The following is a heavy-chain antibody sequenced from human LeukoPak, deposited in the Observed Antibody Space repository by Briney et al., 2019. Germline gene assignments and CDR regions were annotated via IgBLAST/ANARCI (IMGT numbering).Heavy chain of an antibody. CDR3: AKVKSSLTLIGA. CDR2: ISGAGDIA. J-gene: IGHJ5*02. D-gene: IGHD2-8*01. CDR1: GFLFSRCA. V-gene: IGHV3-23*01. Sequence: PGGSLRLPCAASGFLFSRCAMSWVRQAPGKGLEWVSSISGAGDIAHYAESVKGRFTISRDNSGNTLYVQMDSLRAEDTAVYYCAKVKSSLTLIGAWGQGTLVTVSS.